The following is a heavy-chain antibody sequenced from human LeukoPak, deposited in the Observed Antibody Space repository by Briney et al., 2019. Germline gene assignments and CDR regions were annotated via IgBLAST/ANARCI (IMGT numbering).Heavy chain of an antibody. D-gene: IGHD2-15*01. CDR3: AKAEIYCSGGSCLLYYFDY. V-gene: IGHV3-30*18. J-gene: IGHJ4*02. CDR2: ISYDGSNK. Sequence: GGSLRLSCAASGFTFSSYGMHWVRQAPGKGLEWVAVISYDGSNKYHADSVKGRFTISRDNSKNTLYLQMNSLRAEDTAVYYCAKAEIYCSGGSCLLYYFDYWGQGTLVTVSS. CDR1: GFTFSSYG.